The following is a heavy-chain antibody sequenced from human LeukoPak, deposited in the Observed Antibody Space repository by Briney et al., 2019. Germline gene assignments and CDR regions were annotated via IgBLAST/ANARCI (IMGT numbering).Heavy chain of an antibody. V-gene: IGHV3-7*01. CDR1: GFTFSSYW. J-gene: IGHJ5*02. Sequence: GGSLRLFCAASGFTFSSYWMSWVRQAPGKGLEWVANIKQDGSEKYYVDSVKGRFTISRDNAKNSLYLQMNSLRAEDTAVYYCARDDCSSISCYHNWFDPWGQGTLVTVPS. CDR2: IKQDGSEK. CDR3: ARDDCSSISCYHNWFDP. D-gene: IGHD2-2*01.